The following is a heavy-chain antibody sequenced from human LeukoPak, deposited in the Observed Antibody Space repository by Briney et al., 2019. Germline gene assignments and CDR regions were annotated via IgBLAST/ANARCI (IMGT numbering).Heavy chain of an antibody. CDR1: GYTFTSYA. CDR3: ARKSHPTGTTPNWFDP. CDR2: INTNTGNP. V-gene: IGHV7-4-1*02. Sequence: REASVKVSCKASGYTFTSYAMNWVRQAPGQGLEWMGWINTNTGNPTYAQGFTGRFVFSLDTSVSTAYLQISSLKAEDTAVYYCARKSHPTGTTPNWFDPWGQGTLVTVSS. J-gene: IGHJ5*02. D-gene: IGHD1-1*01.